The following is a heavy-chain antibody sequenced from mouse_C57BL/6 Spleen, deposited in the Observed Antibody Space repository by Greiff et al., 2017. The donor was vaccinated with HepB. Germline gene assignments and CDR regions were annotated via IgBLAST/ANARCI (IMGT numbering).Heavy chain of an antibody. V-gene: IGHV1-69*01. CDR2: IDPSDSYT. CDR1: GYTFTSYW. CDR3: ARYDGVRHYAMDY. J-gene: IGHJ4*01. D-gene: IGHD2-3*01. Sequence: QVQLKQPGAELVMPGASVKLSCKASGYTFTSYWMHWVKQRPGQGLEWIGEIDPSDSYTNYNQKFKGKSTLTVDKSSSTAYMQLSSLTSEDSAVYYCARYDGVRHYAMDYWGQGTSVTVSS.